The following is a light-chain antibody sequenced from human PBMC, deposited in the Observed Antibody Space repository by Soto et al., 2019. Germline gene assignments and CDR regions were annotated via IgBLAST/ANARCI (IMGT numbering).Light chain of an antibody. CDR3: QQYNDWART. V-gene: IGKV3-15*01. CDR1: QSVSSD. J-gene: IGKJ1*01. Sequence: EIVMTQSPGTLSLSPGETATLSCRASQSVSSDLAWYQQKSGQSPRLLIYGASTRATGIPARFSGSGFGTEFSLTISSLQSEDFAVYYCQQYNDWARTFGQGTRVEI. CDR2: GAS.